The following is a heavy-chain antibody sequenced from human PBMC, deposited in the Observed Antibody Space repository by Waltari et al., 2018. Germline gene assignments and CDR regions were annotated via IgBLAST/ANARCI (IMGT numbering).Heavy chain of an antibody. CDR3: ARDNQLLY. V-gene: IGHV3-21*01. CDR1: GFPFSSYS. CDR2: ISSSSSYI. J-gene: IGHJ4*02. Sequence: EVQLVESGGVMVKPGGCLRLSCAGSGFPFSSYSMNWVRQAPGKGLDWVSSISSSSSYIYYADSVKGRFTISRDNAKNSLYLQMNSLRAEDTAVYYCARDNQLLYWGQGTLVTVSS. D-gene: IGHD2-2*01.